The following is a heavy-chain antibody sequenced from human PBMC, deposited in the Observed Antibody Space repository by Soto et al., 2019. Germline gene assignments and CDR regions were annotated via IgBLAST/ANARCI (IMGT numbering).Heavy chain of an antibody. V-gene: IGHV1-69*13. CDR3: AGATYYYDSSGKEVFDY. Sequence: ASVKVSCKASGGTFSSYAISWVRQAPGQGLEWMGGIIPIFGTANYAQKFQGRVTITADESTSTAYMELSSLRSEDTAVYYCAGATYYYDSSGKEVFDYWGQGTLVTVSS. CDR1: GGTFSSYA. D-gene: IGHD3-22*01. J-gene: IGHJ4*02. CDR2: IIPIFGTA.